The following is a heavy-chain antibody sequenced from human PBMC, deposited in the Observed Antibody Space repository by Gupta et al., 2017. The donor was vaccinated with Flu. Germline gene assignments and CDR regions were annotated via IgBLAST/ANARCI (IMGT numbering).Heavy chain of an antibody. CDR3: ARGTYSSSWFSNFDS. D-gene: IGHD6-13*01. J-gene: IGHJ4*02. Sequence: RQSPGKGLEWIGEINRSGSTTYNPSLERRVTISVDASKSQFFLKVTSVTAADTAIYYCARGTYSSSWFSNFDSWGQGTLVTVSS. V-gene: IGHV4-34*01. CDR2: INRSGST.